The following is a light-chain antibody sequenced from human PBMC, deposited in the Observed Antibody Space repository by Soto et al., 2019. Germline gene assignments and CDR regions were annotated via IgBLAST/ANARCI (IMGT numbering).Light chain of an antibody. CDR2: GAS. Sequence: EIVLTQSPGTLSLSPGGRATLSCRASRGVGSNFLAWYQQKPGQAPRLLIYGASSRATGIPDRFSGSGSGTDFTLTISRLEPEDFAVYYCLQYNNWPPLTFGGGTKVEIK. V-gene: IGKV3-20*01. J-gene: IGKJ4*01. CDR3: LQYNNWPPLT. CDR1: RGVGSNF.